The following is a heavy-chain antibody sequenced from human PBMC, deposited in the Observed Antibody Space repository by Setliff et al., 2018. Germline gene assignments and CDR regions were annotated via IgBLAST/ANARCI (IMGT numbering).Heavy chain of an antibody. V-gene: IGHV4-38-2*01. CDR3: ARHRSGPLDY. D-gene: IGHD6-19*01. CDR2: IYHSGST. Sequence: KPSETLSLTCAVSGYSISSGYYWGWIRQPPGKGLEWIGSIYHSGSTYYNPSLKSRVTISVDTSKNQFSLKLSSVTAADTAVYYCARHRSGPLDYWGQGTLVTVS. J-gene: IGHJ4*02. CDR1: GYSISSGYY.